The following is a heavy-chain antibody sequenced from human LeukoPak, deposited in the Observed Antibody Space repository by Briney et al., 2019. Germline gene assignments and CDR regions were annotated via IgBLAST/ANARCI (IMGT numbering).Heavy chain of an antibody. Sequence: VGSLRLSCAASGFAVSGSYMSWVRQVPGKELEWVSYIYGADTIYYADFVKDRFSISRDSNRNILYLQMNDLRAEDTAVYYCAGDPSGGRPSYWGQGILVTVSS. CDR3: AGDPSGGRPSY. J-gene: IGHJ4*02. CDR1: GFAVSGSY. CDR2: IYGADTI. V-gene: IGHV3-66*01. D-gene: IGHD1-26*01.